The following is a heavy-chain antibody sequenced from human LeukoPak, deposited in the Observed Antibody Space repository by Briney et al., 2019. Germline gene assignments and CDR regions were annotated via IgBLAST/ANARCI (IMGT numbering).Heavy chain of an antibody. J-gene: IGHJ3*01. D-gene: IGHD4-17*01. CDR1: GFTFSDYA. CDR3: GKDPNGDYVGAFDF. V-gene: IGHV3-23*01. CDR2: IKGTGGTT. Sequence: GGSLRLSCEASGFTFSDYALIWVRQAPGKGLEWNSAIKGTGGTTYYADSVKGRCTISRDNSRNTVYLQMNSLRAEDTALYFCGKDPNGDYVGAFDFWGPGTMVTVSS.